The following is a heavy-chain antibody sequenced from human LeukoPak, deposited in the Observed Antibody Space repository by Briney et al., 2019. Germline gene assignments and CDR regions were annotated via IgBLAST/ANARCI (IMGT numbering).Heavy chain of an antibody. J-gene: IGHJ4*02. CDR2: ISSSSSTI. D-gene: IGHD4-17*01. CDR1: GFTFSDYY. CDR3: ATCDHGDPVNI. V-gene: IGHV3-11*01. Sequence: GGSLRLSCAASGFTFSDYYMSWIRQAPGKGLEWVSYISSSSSTIYYADSVKGRFTISRDNAKNSLYLQMNSLRAEDTAVYYCATCDHGDPVNIWGQGTLVTVSS.